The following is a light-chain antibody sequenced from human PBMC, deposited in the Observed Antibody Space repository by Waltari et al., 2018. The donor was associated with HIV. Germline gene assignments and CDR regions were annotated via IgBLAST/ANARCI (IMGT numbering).Light chain of an antibody. CDR2: LGS. CDR3: MQPLQLPLT. CDR1: QSLLHSNGYNY. J-gene: IGKJ4*01. V-gene: IGKV2-28*01. Sequence: EIVMTQSPLSLPVTPGEPASFSCRSSQSLLHSNGYNYLDWYLQRPEQSPQLLIYLGSTRASGVPDRFSGSGSGTDFTLTISRVEAEDVGVYYCMQPLQLPLTFGGGTKVEIK.